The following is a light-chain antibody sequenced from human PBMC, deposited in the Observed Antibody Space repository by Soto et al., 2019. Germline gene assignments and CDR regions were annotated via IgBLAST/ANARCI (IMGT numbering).Light chain of an antibody. CDR1: SSDVGGYNY. CDR2: EVS. J-gene: IGLJ2*01. CDR3: SSSAGSNNLV. Sequence: QSALTQPPSASGSPGQSVTISCTGTSSDVGGYNYVSWYQQHPGKAPKLMIYEVSKRPSGVPDRFSGSKSGNTASLTVSGLQADDEADYYCSSSAGSNNLVFVGGTQLTVL. V-gene: IGLV2-8*01.